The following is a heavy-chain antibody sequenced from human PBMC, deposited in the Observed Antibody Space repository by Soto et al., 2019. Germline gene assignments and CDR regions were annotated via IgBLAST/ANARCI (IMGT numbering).Heavy chain of an antibody. D-gene: IGHD6-6*01. CDR2: VSHSGST. CDR1: GDSVNTVNYY. Sequence: SETLSLTCTVSGDSVNTVNYYWTWIRQPPGKGLEWIGYVSHSGSTNYSPSLKSRVTLSVDTSKNQFYLTLTSVAAADTAVYYCARGRLIAVRPYYYGMDFWCQGTSVTVSS. J-gene: IGHJ6*02. CDR3: ARGRLIAVRPYYYGMDF. V-gene: IGHV4-61*01.